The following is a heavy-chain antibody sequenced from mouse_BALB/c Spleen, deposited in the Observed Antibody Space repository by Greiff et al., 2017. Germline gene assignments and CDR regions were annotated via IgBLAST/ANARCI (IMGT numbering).Heavy chain of an antibody. V-gene: IGHV3-2*02. J-gene: IGHJ1*01. CDR2: ISYSGST. D-gene: IGHD1-1*01. CDR1: GYSITSDYA. Sequence: EVKLMESGPGLVKPSQSLSLTCTVTGYSITSDYAWNWIRQFPGNKLEWMGYISYSGSTSYNPSLKSRISITRDTSKNQFFLQLNSVTTEDTATYYCAREYGSSYNWYFDVWGAGTTVTVSS. CDR3: AREYGSSYNWYFDV.